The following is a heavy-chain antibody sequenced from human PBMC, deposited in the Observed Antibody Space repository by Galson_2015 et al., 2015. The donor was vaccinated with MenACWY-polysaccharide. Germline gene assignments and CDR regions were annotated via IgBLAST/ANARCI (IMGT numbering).Heavy chain of an antibody. CDR1: GFTFSDYY. CDR2: ISSSGSTI. D-gene: IGHD3-22*01. V-gene: IGHV3-11*01. J-gene: IGHJ3*02. Sequence: SLRLSCAASGFTFSDYYMSWIRQAPGKGLEWVSYISSSGSTIYYADSVKGRITISRDNAKNSLYLQMNSLRAEDTAVYYCARGFYYDSSRYSEDAFDIWGQGTMVTVSS. CDR3: ARGFYYDSSRYSEDAFDI.